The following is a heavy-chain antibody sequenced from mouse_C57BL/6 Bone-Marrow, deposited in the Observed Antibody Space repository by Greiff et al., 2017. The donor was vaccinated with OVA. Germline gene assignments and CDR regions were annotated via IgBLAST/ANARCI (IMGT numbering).Heavy chain of an antibody. J-gene: IGHJ4*01. D-gene: IGHD1-1*01. CDR1: GYTFTSYG. CDR2: IYPRSGNT. V-gene: IGHV1-81*01. Sequence: VKLMESGAELARPGASVKLSCKASGYTFTSYGISWVKQRTGQGLEWIGEIYPRSGNTYYNEKFKGKATLTADKSSSTAYMELRSLTSEDSAVYFCARERSYYYGSSPYYAMDYWGQGTSVTVSS. CDR3: ARERSYYYGSSPYYAMDY.